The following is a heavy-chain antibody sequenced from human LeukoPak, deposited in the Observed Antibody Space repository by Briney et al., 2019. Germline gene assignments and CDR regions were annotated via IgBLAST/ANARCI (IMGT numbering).Heavy chain of an antibody. CDR1: GFTLSSYS. J-gene: IGHJ4*02. V-gene: IGHV3-23*01. Sequence: PGGSLRLSCAASGFTLSSYSMNWVRQAPGKGLEWVSAISGSGGSTYYADSVKGRFTISRDNSKNTLYLQMNSLRAEDTAVYYCARDCRPYYDFWSGYYPYFDYWGQGTLVTVSS. CDR3: ARDCRPYYDFWSGYYPYFDY. CDR2: ISGSGGST. D-gene: IGHD3-3*01.